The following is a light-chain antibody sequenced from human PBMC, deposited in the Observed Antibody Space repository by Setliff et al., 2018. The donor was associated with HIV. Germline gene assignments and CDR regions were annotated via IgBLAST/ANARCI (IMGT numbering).Light chain of an antibody. Sequence: QSVLTQPASVFGSPGQSITISCTGTSSDVGTYRFVSWYQQHPGKVPKLMIYEVTKRPSGVSNRFSASKSGNTASLTISGLQAEDEADYYCSAYAGVGTVFGTGTKV. CDR2: EVT. V-gene: IGLV2-23*02. CDR3: SAYAGVGTV. J-gene: IGLJ1*01. CDR1: SSDVGTYRF.